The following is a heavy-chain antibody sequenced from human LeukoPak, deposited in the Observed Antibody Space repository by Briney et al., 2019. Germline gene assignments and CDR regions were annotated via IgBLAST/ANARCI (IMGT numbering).Heavy chain of an antibody. V-gene: IGHV1-46*01. CDR1: GYTFTSYY. CDR2: INPSGGST. Sequence: GASVKVSCKASGYTFTSYYMHWVRQAPGQGLEWMGIINPSGGSTSYAQKFQGRVTMTRDTSTSTAYMELRSLRSDDTAVYYCARDPIVLMVYAIPVRGPVAFDIWGQGTTVTVSS. CDR3: ARDPIVLMVYAIPVRGPVAFDI. D-gene: IGHD2-8*01. J-gene: IGHJ3*02.